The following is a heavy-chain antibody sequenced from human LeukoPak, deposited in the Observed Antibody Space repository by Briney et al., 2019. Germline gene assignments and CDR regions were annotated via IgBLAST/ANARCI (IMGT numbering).Heavy chain of an antibody. CDR2: IYYSGST. CDR1: GGSISSYY. D-gene: IGHD4-17*01. V-gene: IGHV4-59*01. J-gene: IGHJ3*02. Sequence: SETLSLTCTVSGGSISSYYWSWIRQPPGKGLEWIGYIYYSGSTNYNPSLKSRVTISVDTSKNQFSLKLSSVTAADTAVYYCARGGLRFEDGGAFDIWGQGTMVTVSS. CDR3: ARGGLRFEDGGAFDI.